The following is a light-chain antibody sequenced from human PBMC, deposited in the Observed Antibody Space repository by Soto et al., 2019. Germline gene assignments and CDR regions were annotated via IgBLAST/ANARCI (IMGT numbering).Light chain of an antibody. CDR1: QSISSY. CDR3: QQSYITLWT. J-gene: IGKJ1*01. CDR2: GAS. Sequence: DIQMTQSPSSLSASVGDRVTITCRASQSISSYLNWYQQKPGKAPKLLIYGASSLQSGDPSRFSGSGSGTDFTLTISSLQPEDFATYYCQQSYITLWTFGQGTKGEIK. V-gene: IGKV1-39*01.